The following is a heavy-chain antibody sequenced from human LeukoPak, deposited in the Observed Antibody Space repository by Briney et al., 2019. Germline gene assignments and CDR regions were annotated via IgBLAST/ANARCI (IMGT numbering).Heavy chain of an antibody. Sequence: SVKVSCKASDKTFTATYSNGFRQPPEKGLKGMEGLTPNSGGTNYAQKFQGRVTMTRDTSISTAYMELSRLRSDDTAVYYCARGPLIVATIFAGLVFDYWGQGTLVTVSS. V-gene: IGHV1-2*02. CDR1: DKTFTATY. J-gene: IGHJ4*02. D-gene: IGHD5-12*01. CDR2: LTPNSGGT. CDR3: ARGPLIVATIFAGLVFDY.